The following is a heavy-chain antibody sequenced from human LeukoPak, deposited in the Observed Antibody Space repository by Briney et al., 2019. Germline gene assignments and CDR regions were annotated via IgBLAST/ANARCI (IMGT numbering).Heavy chain of an antibody. D-gene: IGHD3-22*01. Sequence: GASVKVSCKASGYTFGTHWMHWVRQAPGQGLEWMGWINPNSGGTNYAQKFQGRVTMTRDTSISTAYMELSRLRSDDTAVYYCARGLYYDSSGYYLNYFDYWGQETLVTVSS. CDR3: ARGLYYDSSGYYLNYFDY. CDR2: INPNSGGT. CDR1: GYTFGTHW. V-gene: IGHV1-2*02. J-gene: IGHJ4*02.